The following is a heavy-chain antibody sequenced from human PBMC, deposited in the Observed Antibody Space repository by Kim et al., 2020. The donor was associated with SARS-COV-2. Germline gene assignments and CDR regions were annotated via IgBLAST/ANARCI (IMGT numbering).Heavy chain of an antibody. Sequence: ASVKVSCKASGYTFTSYGISWVRQAPGQGLEWMGWISAYNGNTNYAQKLQGRVTMTTDTSTSTAYMELRSLRSDDTAVYYCARDRPLKYNLMGGDIWELTWDYWGQGTLVTVSS. J-gene: IGHJ4*02. CDR2: ISAYNGNT. CDR1: GYTFTSYG. V-gene: IGHV1-18*01. D-gene: IGHD1-20*01. CDR3: ARDRPLKYNLMGGDIWELTWDY.